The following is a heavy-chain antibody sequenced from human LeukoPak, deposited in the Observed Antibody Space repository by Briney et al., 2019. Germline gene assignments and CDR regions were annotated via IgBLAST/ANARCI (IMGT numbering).Heavy chain of an antibody. V-gene: IGHV3-21*01. Sequence: GGSLRLSCAASVSTFSSYSMNWVRQAPGKALAWVSSISSSSYIYYADSVKGRFTISRDNTKNSLYMQMNSLRAEDTAVYYCARDKQNWNYRGVDYWGQGTLVTVSS. CDR1: VSTFSSYS. D-gene: IGHD1-7*01. J-gene: IGHJ4*02. CDR3: ARDKQNWNYRGVDY. CDR2: ISSSSYI.